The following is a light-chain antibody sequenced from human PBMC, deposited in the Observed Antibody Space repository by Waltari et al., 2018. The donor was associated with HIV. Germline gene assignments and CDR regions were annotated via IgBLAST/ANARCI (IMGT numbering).Light chain of an antibody. V-gene: IGLV1-47*01. J-gene: IGLJ2*01. CDR1: SYNIGSTY. CDR3: ATWDGRLSGVV. Sequence: QPVLTHPPSASGTPGQRVTISCSGRSYNIGSTYVYWYQQLPGTTPTLLIYRNNQRPSGVPDRFSGSKSGTSASLAIIGLRSDDEADYYCATWDGRLSGVVFGGGTKLTVL. CDR2: RNN.